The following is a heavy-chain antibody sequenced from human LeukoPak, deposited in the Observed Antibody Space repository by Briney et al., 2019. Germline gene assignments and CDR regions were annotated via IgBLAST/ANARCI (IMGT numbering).Heavy chain of an antibody. Sequence: EASVKVSCEASGYTFTSYDINWVRQATGQGLEWMGWMNPNSGNTGYAQKFQGRVTMTRNTSISTAYMELSSLRSEDTAVYYCATRYCSSTSCYGFDYWGQGTLVTVSS. CDR3: ATRYCSSTSCYGFDY. D-gene: IGHD2-2*01. CDR2: MNPNSGNT. CDR1: GYTFTSYD. V-gene: IGHV1-8*01. J-gene: IGHJ4*02.